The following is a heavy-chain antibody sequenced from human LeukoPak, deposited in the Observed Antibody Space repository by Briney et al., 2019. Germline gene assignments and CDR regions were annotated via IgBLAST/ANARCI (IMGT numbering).Heavy chain of an antibody. J-gene: IGHJ3*02. Sequence: PSETLSLTCTVSGGSISSYYWSWIRQPPGKGLEWIGYIYYSGSTNYNPSLKSRVTTSVDTSKNQFSLKLSSVTAADTAVYYCARVGGKYDAFDIWGQGTMVTVSS. D-gene: IGHD4-23*01. CDR2: IYYSGST. V-gene: IGHV4-59*01. CDR1: GGSISSYY. CDR3: ARVGGKYDAFDI.